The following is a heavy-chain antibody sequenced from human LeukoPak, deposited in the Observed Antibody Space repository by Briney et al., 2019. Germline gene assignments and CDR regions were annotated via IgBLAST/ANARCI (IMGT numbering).Heavy chain of an antibody. Sequence: GASVKVSCKASGYTFTSYGISWVRQAPGQGPEWMGWISAYNGNTNYAQKLQGRVTMTTDTSTSTAYMELRSLRSDDTAVYYCARDTYYDSSGYYDPYFDYWGQGTLVTVSS. CDR3: ARDTYYDSSGYYDPYFDY. V-gene: IGHV1-18*01. CDR2: ISAYNGNT. J-gene: IGHJ4*02. D-gene: IGHD3-22*01. CDR1: GYTFTSYG.